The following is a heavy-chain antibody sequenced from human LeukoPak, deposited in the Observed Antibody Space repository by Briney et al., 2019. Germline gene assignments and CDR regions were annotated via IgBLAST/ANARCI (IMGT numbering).Heavy chain of an antibody. CDR2: IIPIFGTA. Sequence: SVKVSCKASGGTFSSYAISWVRQAPGQGLEWMGGIIPIFGTANYAQKFQGRVTITADESTSTAYMELSSLRSEDTAVYYCARRGPYYYGMDVWGQGTTVTVSS. V-gene: IGHV1-69*13. J-gene: IGHJ6*02. D-gene: IGHD3-10*01. CDR1: GGTFSSYA. CDR3: ARRGPYYYGMDV.